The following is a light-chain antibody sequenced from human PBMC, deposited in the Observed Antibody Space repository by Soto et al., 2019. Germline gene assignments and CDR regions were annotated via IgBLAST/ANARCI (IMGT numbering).Light chain of an antibody. CDR2: GAS. Sequence: EIVLTQSPGTLSLSPGERATLSCRASQSVSSTYLAWYQQKPGRAPRVLIYGASSRAAGIPDRFSGSGSGTDFTLTISRLEPEDFAVYYCQQYGSSRTFGQGTKVDIK. V-gene: IGKV3-20*01. CDR3: QQYGSSRT. J-gene: IGKJ1*01. CDR1: QSVSSTY.